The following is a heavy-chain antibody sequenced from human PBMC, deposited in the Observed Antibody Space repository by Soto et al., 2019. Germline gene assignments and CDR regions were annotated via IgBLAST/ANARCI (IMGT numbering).Heavy chain of an antibody. CDR3: AGGMIAHMDV. V-gene: IGHV3-33*01. CDR1: GFTFSSYG. CDR2: IWDDGSNK. J-gene: IGHJ6*03. Sequence: QVQLVESGGGVVQPGRSLRLSCAASGFTFSSYGMHWVRQAPGKGLEWVAAIWDDGSNKYYADSVKGRFTISRDNSKNTLYLQMNSLRAEDTAVYYCAGGMIAHMDVWGKGTTVTVSS. D-gene: IGHD3-22*01.